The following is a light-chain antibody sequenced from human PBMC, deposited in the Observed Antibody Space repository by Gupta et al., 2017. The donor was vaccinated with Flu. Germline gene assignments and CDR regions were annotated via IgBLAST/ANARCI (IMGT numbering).Light chain of an antibody. Sequence: QSALTQPSSVSGSPGQSITISCTVTSSDIGSYNFVSWYQKLPGQAPKLLIYGVTNRPSGVSNRFSASKSGDTASLTISGLQAEDEADYYCSSCISSSTLVFGGGTKLTVL. J-gene: IGLJ2*01. V-gene: IGLV2-14*01. CDR2: GVT. CDR1: SSDIGSYNF. CDR3: SSCISSSTLV.